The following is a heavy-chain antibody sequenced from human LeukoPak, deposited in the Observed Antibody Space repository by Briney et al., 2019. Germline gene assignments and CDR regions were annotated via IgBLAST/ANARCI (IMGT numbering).Heavy chain of an antibody. Sequence: PGGSLRLSCAAPGFTFSSYAMTWVRQAPGKGLVWVSRINSDGSSTNYADSVKGRFSISRDNAKNTLFLQMNSLRAEDTAVYYCARGGGIIAAAVVDWGQGTLVTVSS. V-gene: IGHV3-74*01. CDR3: ARGGGIIAAAVVD. D-gene: IGHD6-13*01. CDR2: INSDGSST. J-gene: IGHJ4*02. CDR1: GFTFSSYA.